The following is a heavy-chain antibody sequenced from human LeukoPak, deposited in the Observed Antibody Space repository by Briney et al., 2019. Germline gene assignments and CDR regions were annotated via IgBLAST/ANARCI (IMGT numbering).Heavy chain of an antibody. CDR1: GGSISSYY. J-gene: IGHJ2*01. CDR3: ARHRYCYFDL. CDR2: IYTSGST. V-gene: IGHV4-4*09. Sequence: KPSETLSLTCTVSGGSISSYYWSWIRQPPGKGLEWIGYIYTSGSTNYNPSLKSRVTISVDTSKNQFSLKLSSVTAADTAVYYCARHRYCYFDLWGRGTLVTVSS.